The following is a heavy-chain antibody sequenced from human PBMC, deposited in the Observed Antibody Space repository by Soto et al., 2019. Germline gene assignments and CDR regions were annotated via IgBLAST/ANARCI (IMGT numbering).Heavy chain of an antibody. Sequence: QVQLVQSGAEVKKPGSSVKVSCKASGGTFSSYTISWVRQAPGQGLEWMGRIIPILGIANYAQKFQGRVTITADKATSTAYMELSSLRSDDTAVYYCAGDEVATLDYGGQGTLVTVSS. D-gene: IGHD5-12*01. CDR2: IIPILGIA. V-gene: IGHV1-69*02. CDR1: GGTFSSYT. J-gene: IGHJ4*02. CDR3: AGDEVATLDY.